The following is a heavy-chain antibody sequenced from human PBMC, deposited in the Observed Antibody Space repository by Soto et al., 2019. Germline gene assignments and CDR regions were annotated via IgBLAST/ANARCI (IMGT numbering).Heavy chain of an antibody. CDR2: ISASGGST. V-gene: IGHV3-23*01. J-gene: IGHJ3*01. D-gene: IGHD3-22*01. CDR3: AKATTYSYDTDGFDF. Sequence: EVQLLATGGGLGQPGGSLRLSCTASGFTFNRYAMGCVRQAPGKGLQWVAGISASGGSTYYGPSVKGRFTISRDSSKTSRRVQIASLRGEDTAIYFCAKATTYSYDTDGFDFWGHGTMVTVS. CDR1: GFTFNRYA.